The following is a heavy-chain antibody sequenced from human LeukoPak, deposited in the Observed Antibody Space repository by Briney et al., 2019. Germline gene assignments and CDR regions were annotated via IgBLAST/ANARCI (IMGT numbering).Heavy chain of an antibody. D-gene: IGHD6-6*01. CDR3: ARRKAARPKSPGYYMDV. V-gene: IGHV4-59*12. CDR2: IYDSGST. CDR1: GGSINSYY. Sequence: PSETLSLTCTVSGGSINSYYWSWIRQPPGKGLEWIGNIYDSGSTNYNPSLMSRVTMSVDTSKNQFSLKLSSVTAADTAVYYCARRKAARPKSPGYYMDVWGKGTTVTVSS. J-gene: IGHJ6*03.